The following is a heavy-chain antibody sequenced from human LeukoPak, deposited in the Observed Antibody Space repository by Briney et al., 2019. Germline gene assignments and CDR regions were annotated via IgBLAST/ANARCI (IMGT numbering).Heavy chain of an antibody. CDR3: AREVTPVHYMDV. D-gene: IGHD3-10*01. Sequence: GGSLRLSCAASGFTFSTYWMSWVRQTPGKGLEWVSVIYSGGSTYYADSVKGRFTISRDNSKNTLYLQMNSLRAEDTAVYYCAREVTPVHYMDVWGKGTTVTISS. J-gene: IGHJ6*03. CDR2: IYSGGST. CDR1: GFTFSTYW. V-gene: IGHV3-53*01.